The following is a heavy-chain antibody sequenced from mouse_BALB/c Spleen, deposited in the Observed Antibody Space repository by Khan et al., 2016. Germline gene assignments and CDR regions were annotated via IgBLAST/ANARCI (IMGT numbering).Heavy chain of an antibody. CDR3: ASRRIFDGGDDAMDY. CDR1: GYTFTNYG. J-gene: IGHJ4*01. Sequence: QIQLVQSGPELKKPGETVKISCKASGYTFTNYGMNWVKQAPGKGLKWTGWINTYTGEPTYADDFKGRLACSLATSARILYLQTNNLKNEDTATYCGASRRIFDGGDDAMDYWGHGTSVTVSS. D-gene: IGHD2-3*01. V-gene: IGHV9-3-1*01. CDR2: INTYTGEP.